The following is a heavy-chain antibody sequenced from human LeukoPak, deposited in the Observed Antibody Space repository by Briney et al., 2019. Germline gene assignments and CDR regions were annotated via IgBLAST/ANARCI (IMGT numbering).Heavy chain of an antibody. V-gene: IGHV3-11*04. D-gene: IGHD3-16*02. J-gene: IGHJ4*02. CDR1: GFTFSDYY. CDR2: ISSSGTTI. CDR3: ATLVRDSYSSYFDY. Sequence: GGTLRLSCAASGFTFSDYYMSWIRQAPGKGLEWVSYISSSGTTIYYADSVKGRFTISRDNAKNSLYLQMNNLRAEDTAVYYCATLVRDSYSSYFDYWGQGTLVTVSS.